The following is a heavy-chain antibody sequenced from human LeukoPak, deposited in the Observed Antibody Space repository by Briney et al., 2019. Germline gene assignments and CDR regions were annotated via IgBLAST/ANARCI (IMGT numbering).Heavy chain of an antibody. D-gene: IGHD5-18*01. CDR2: INPNMGGT. Sequence: ASVKVSCKASGYTFTVYYMHWVRQAPGQGLEWMGWINPNMGGTNYAQKFQGRVTMTRDTSISTAYRDMSRLRSDATAVYYCARGYSYGWYYCDYWGQGTLVTVSS. J-gene: IGHJ4*02. CDR3: ARGYSYGWYYCDY. CDR1: GYTFTVYY. V-gene: IGHV1-2*02.